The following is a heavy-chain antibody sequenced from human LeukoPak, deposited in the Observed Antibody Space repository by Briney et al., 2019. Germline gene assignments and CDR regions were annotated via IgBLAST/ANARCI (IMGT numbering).Heavy chain of an antibody. V-gene: IGHV4-59*01. CDR2: ISYSGTT. J-gene: IGHJ6*03. D-gene: IGHD3-22*01. Sequence: PSETLSLTCTVSGGSISSYYWNWIRQPPGKGLEWIGYISYSGTTNYNPSLKSRVTISVDTSKNQFSLKLSSVTAADTAVYYCTRGSIAYYYMDVWGKGTTVTISS. CDR1: GGSISSYY. CDR3: TRGSIAYYYMDV.